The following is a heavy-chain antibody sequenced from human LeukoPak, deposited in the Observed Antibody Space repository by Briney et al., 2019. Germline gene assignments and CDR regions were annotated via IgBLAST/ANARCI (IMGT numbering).Heavy chain of an antibody. CDR3: AREDIVVAFDI. Sequence: GGSLRLSCAASGFTFSTYSMNWVRQAPGKGLEWGSYISISSTTIYYADSVKCRFTISRDNANNSLYLQMNSLRAEDTAVYYCAREDIVVAFDIWGQGTMVTVSS. D-gene: IGHD2-15*01. V-gene: IGHV3-48*04. CDR2: ISISSTTI. CDR1: GFTFSTYS. J-gene: IGHJ3*02.